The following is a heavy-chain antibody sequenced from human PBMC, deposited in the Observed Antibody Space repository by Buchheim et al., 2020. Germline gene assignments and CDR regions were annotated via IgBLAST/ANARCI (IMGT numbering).Heavy chain of an antibody. D-gene: IGHD6-19*01. Sequence: EVQLVESGGGLVQPGGSLRLSCAASGFTFSSYSMNWVRQAPGKGLEWVSYISSSSSTIYYADSVKGRFTISRDNAKNSLYLQMNSLRAGDTAVYYCARARYRGYSSGWWPFDPGGQGTL. CDR3: ARARYRGYSSGWWPFDP. CDR2: ISSSSSTI. J-gene: IGHJ5*02. CDR1: GFTFSSYS. V-gene: IGHV3-48*04.